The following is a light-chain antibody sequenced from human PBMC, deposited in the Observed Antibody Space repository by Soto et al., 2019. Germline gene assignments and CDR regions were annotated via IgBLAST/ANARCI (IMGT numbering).Light chain of an antibody. CDR1: QSIVHSSGYNF. CDR3: MQATQTPHT. Sequence: ETVMTQSPLSLPVTPGEPASISCRSSQSIVHSSGYNFLDWYLQRPGQSPQLLIYLGSTRASGVPDRFSGSGSGTDFTLKISRVEAEDVGLYYCMQATQTPHTFGQGTKLEIK. CDR2: LGS. J-gene: IGKJ2*01. V-gene: IGKV2-28*01.